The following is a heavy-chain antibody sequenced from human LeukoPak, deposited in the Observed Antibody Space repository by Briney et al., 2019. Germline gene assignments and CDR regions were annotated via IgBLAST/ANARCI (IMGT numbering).Heavy chain of an antibody. V-gene: IGHV3-9*03. CDR1: GFTFDDYA. CDR2: ISLNSGSI. CDR3: AKDKFYGLHWYFDL. J-gene: IGHJ2*01. D-gene: IGHD4-17*01. Sequence: GRSLRLSCAASGFTFDDYAMHWVRQAPGKGLEWVSGISLNSGSIGYADSVKGRFTISRDNAKNSLYLQMNSLRAEDMALYYCAKDKFYGLHWYFDLWGRGTLVTVSS.